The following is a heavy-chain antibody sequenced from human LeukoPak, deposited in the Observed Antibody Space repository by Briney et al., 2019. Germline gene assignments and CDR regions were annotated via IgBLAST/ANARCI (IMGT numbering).Heavy chain of an antibody. Sequence: GGSPRLSCAASGFTFSSYWMHWVRQAPGKGLVWVSHINSDGTFTTYADSVKGRFTISRDNAKNTLYLQMNSLRAEDTAVYYCTRAGFYYDSSPYYRPIDYWGQGSLVTVSS. CDR3: TRAGFYYDSSPYYRPIDY. CDR2: INSDGTFT. CDR1: GFTFSSYW. J-gene: IGHJ4*02. V-gene: IGHV3-74*01. D-gene: IGHD3-22*01.